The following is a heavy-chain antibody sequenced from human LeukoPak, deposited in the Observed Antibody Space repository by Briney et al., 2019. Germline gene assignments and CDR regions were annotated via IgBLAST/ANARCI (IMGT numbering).Heavy chain of an antibody. J-gene: IGHJ3*02. CDR2: IYYSGST. Sequence: SETLSLTCTVSGGSISSYYWSWIRQPPGKGLEWIGYIYYSGSTNYNPSLKSRVTISVDTSKNQFSLKLSSVTAADTAVYYCAREGGYCSGGSCYSDAFDIWGQGTMVTVSS. CDR3: AREGGYCSGGSCYSDAFDI. CDR1: GGSISSYY. D-gene: IGHD2-15*01. V-gene: IGHV4-59*01.